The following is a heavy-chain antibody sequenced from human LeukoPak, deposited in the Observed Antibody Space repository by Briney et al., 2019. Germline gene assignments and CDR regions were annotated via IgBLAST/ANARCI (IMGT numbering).Heavy chain of an antibody. J-gene: IGHJ4*02. Sequence: GGSLRLSCAASGFTFSSYSMNWVRQAPGKGLEWVSYISSSSSTIYYADSVKGRFTISRDNAKNSLYLQMNSLRAEDTAVYYCATWGERVVIDHYYFDYWGQGTLVTVSS. CDR2: ISSSSSTI. D-gene: IGHD3-3*01. CDR1: GFTFSSYS. CDR3: ATWGERVVIDHYYFDY. V-gene: IGHV3-48*01.